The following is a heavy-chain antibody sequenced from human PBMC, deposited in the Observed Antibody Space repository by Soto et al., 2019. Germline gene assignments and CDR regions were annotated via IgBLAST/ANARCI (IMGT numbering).Heavy chain of an antibody. CDR1: GGSISSGGYY. D-gene: IGHD4-17*01. V-gene: IGHV4-31*03. J-gene: IGHJ2*01. CDR2: IYYSGST. CDR3: ARGLRGYGDYAYWYFDL. Sequence: SETLSLTCTVSGGSISSGGYYWSWIRQHPGKGLEWIGYIYYSGSTYYNPSLKSRVTMTRNTSISTAYMELSSLRSEDTAVYYCARGLRGYGDYAYWYFDLWGRGALVTVSS.